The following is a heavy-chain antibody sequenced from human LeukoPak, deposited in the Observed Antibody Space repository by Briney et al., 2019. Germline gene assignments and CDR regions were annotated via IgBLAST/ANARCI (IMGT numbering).Heavy chain of an antibody. CDR2: IYYSGST. V-gene: IGHV4-59*01. Sequence: SETLSLTCAVYGGSISGYYWSWIRQPPGKGLEWIGYIYYSGSTNYNPSLKSRVTISVDTSKNQFSLKLSSVTAADTAVYYCARENSGSYLGWFGPWGQGTLVTVSS. J-gene: IGHJ5*02. CDR1: GGSISGYY. CDR3: ARENSGSYLGWFGP. D-gene: IGHD1-26*01.